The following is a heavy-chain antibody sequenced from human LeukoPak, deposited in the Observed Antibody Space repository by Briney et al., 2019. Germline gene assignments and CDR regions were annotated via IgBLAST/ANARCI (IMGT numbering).Heavy chain of an antibody. CDR1: GFTFSSYS. CDR3: AKDVPYYYDSSGYYLA. Sequence: PGGSLRLSCAASGFTFSSYSMNWVRQAPGKGLEWVSAISGSGGSTYYADSVKGRFTISRDNSKNTLYLQMNSLRAEDTAVYYCAKDVPYYYDSSGYYLAWGQGTLVTVSS. CDR2: ISGSGGST. D-gene: IGHD3-22*01. J-gene: IGHJ5*02. V-gene: IGHV3-23*01.